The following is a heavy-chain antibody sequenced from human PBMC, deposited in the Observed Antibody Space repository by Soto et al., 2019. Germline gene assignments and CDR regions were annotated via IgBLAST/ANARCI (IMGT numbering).Heavy chain of an antibody. Sequence: QVQLVQSGAEVKKPGSSVKVSCKSSGGTYSPYPINWVRQAPGQGLEWMGRIIPFLGVTNYRLKFQARVTITADKATNTAYMDLRGLRFEDTAVYYCVRDWESSVSTWSFGGLWGRGTLVTVSS. CDR1: GGTYSPYP. CDR3: VRDWESSVSTWSFGGL. V-gene: IGHV1-69*04. D-gene: IGHD3-16*01. CDR2: IIPFLGVT. J-gene: IGHJ4*02.